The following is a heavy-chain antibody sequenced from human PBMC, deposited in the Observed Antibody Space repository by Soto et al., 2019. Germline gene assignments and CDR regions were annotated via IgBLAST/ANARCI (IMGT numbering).Heavy chain of an antibody. J-gene: IGHJ2*01. CDR1: GFTVSSNY. CDR3: AREGGYGGDSGHWYFDL. D-gene: IGHD2-21*02. V-gene: IGHV3-53*02. Sequence: EVQLAETGGGLIQPGGSLRLSCAASGFTVSSNYMSWVRQAPGKGLEWVSVFYSGGSTYYADSVKGRFTISRDYSKNSLYLQMNSLRAEDTAVYYCAREGGYGGDSGHWYFDLWGRGTLVTVSS. CDR2: FYSGGST.